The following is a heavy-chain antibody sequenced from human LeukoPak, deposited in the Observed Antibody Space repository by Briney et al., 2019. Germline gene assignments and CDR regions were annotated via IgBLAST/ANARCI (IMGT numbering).Heavy chain of an antibody. CDR3: ARAYYDFWSGYYSDENFDY. D-gene: IGHD3-3*01. V-gene: IGHV1-8*01. CDR2: MNPNSGNT. J-gene: IGHJ4*02. Sequence: ASVKVSCKASGYTFTSYDINWVRQATGQGLEWMGWMNPNSGNTGYAQKLQGRVTMTTDTSTSTAYMELSRLRSDDTAVYYCARAYYDFWSGYYSDENFDYWGQGTLVTVSS. CDR1: GYTFTSYD.